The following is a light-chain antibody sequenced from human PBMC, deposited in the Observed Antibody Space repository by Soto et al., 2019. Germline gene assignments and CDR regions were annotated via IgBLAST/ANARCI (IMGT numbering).Light chain of an antibody. Sequence: QSVLTQPASVSGSPGQSITISCTGTSSDVGGYNYVSWYQQYPGKAPKLMIYEVSNRPSGVSNRFSGSKSGNTASLTISGLQAEDEADHYCSSYTRSNTFIFGTGTKVTVL. CDR2: EVS. CDR1: SSDVGGYNY. CDR3: SSYTRSNTFI. J-gene: IGLJ1*01. V-gene: IGLV2-14*01.